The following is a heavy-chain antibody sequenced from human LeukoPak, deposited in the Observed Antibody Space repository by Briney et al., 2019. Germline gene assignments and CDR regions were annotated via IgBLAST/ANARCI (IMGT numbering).Heavy chain of an antibody. CDR3: AKRGLVTMVRGVITFFDY. V-gene: IGHV3-30-3*02. CDR1: GFTFSSYA. J-gene: IGHJ4*02. Sequence: GGSLRLSCAASGFTFSSYAMHWVRQAPGKGLEWVAVISYDGSNKYYADSVKGRFTISRDNSKNTLYLQMNSLRAEDTAVYYCAKRGLVTMVRGVITFFDYWGQGTLVTVSS. CDR2: ISYDGSNK. D-gene: IGHD3-10*01.